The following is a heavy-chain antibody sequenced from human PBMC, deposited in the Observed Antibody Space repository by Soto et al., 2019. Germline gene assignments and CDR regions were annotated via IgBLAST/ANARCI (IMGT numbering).Heavy chain of an antibody. D-gene: IGHD5-18*01. V-gene: IGHV3-23*01. J-gene: IGHJ4*02. CDR2: ISGSGGST. CDR3: AKEYSYGGGGLVYFDY. Sequence: PGGALRLFCVASGFTFSSYAMSWVRQAPGKGLEWVSAISGSGGSTYYADSVKGRFTISRDNSKNTLYLQMNSLRADDTAVYYCAKEYSYGGGGLVYFDYWGKVNLVPASS. CDR1: GFTFSSYA.